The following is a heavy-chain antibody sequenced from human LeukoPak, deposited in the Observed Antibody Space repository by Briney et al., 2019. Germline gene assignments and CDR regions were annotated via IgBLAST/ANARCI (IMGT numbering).Heavy chain of an antibody. D-gene: IGHD3-10*01. Sequence: SETLSLTCTVSGGSISSYYWSWIRQPPGKGLEWIGYIYYSGSTNYNPSLKSRVTISVDTSKNQFSLKLSSVTAADTAVYYCARKLNYYGSGGFDPWGQGTLVTVSS. V-gene: IGHV4-59*08. CDR1: GGSISSYY. J-gene: IGHJ5*02. CDR3: ARKLNYYGSGGFDP. CDR2: IYYSGST.